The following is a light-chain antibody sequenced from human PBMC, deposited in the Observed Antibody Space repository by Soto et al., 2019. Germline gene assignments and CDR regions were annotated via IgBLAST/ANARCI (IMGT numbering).Light chain of an antibody. CDR1: SSNIGTGYL. V-gene: IGLV1-40*01. CDR2: ADT. J-gene: IGLJ2*01. CDR3: QSYDSSQTAYVV. Sequence: QSVLTQPPSVSGAPGQRVTIYCTGSSSNIGTGYLVHWYQQIPGTAPKLLIYADTNRPSGVPDRFSGSKSGTSASLAITGLQAEDEAYYYCQSYDSSQTAYVVFGGGTKLTVL.